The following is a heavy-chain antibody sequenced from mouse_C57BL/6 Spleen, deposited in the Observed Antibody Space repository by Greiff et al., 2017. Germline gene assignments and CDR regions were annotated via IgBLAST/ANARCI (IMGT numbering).Heavy chain of an antibody. CDR3: ARKEGNYGSWFAY. Sequence: VQVVESGPGLVQPSQSLSITCTVSGFSLTSYGVHWVRQSPGKGLEWLGVIWSGGSTDYNAAFISRLSISKDNSKSQVFFKMNSLQADDTAIYYCARKEGNYGSWFAYWGQGTLVTVSA. CDR2: IWSGGST. D-gene: IGHD2-2*01. CDR1: GFSLTSYG. J-gene: IGHJ3*01. V-gene: IGHV2-2*01.